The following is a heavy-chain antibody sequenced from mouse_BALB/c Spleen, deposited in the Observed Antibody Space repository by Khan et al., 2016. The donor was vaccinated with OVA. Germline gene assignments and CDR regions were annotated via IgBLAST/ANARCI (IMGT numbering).Heavy chain of an antibody. V-gene: IGHV3-2*02. Sequence: EVQLQDSGPGLVKPSQSLSLTCTVTGYSITSDYAWNWIRQFPGNKLEWMGYISYSGRTSYNPSPKSRISITRDTSKNQFFLQLNSVTTEDTATYYCARSVTITTVVATDFDYWGQGTTLTVAS. CDR3: ARSVTITTVVATDFDY. CDR2: ISYSGRT. J-gene: IGHJ2*01. CDR1: GYSITSDYA. D-gene: IGHD1-1*01.